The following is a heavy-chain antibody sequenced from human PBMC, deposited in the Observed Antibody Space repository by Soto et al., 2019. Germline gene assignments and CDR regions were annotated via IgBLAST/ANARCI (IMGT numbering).Heavy chain of an antibody. V-gene: IGHV1-3*01. CDR3: ARDVRISDAFDI. CDR2: INAGNGNT. CDR1: GYTFTSYA. Sequence: ASVKVSCKASGYTFTSYAMHWVRQAPGQRLEWMGWINAGNGNTKYSQKFQGRVTITRDASASTAYMELSSLRSDDTAVYYCARDVRISDAFDIWGQGTMVTVSS. J-gene: IGHJ3*02.